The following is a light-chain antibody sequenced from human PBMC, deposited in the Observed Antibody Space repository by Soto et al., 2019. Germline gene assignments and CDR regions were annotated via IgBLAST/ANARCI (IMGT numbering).Light chain of an antibody. CDR1: SSDIGGYNF. CDR2: DVG. V-gene: IGLV2-14*01. CDR3: NSYRTGSTYV. J-gene: IGLJ1*01. Sequence: QSALTQPASVSGSPGQSITIACTGTSSDIGGYNFVSWYQQHPGKAPKLLIYDVGNRPSGVSNRFSGSKSGNTASLTISGLQAEDEDHYHCNSYRTGSTYVFGTGTKLTVL.